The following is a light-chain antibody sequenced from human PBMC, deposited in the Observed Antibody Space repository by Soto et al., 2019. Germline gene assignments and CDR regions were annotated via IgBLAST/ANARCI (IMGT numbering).Light chain of an antibody. J-gene: IGKJ5*01. CDR3: QQLHSYPIT. V-gene: IGKV1-39*01. Sequence: DIQMTQSPSSLSASVGYRVTITCRASQSISSYLNWYQQKPGKAPKLLIYAASSLQSGVPSRFSGSGSGTDFTLTISSLQPEDFATYYCQQLHSYPITFGQGTRLEIK. CDR1: QSISSY. CDR2: AAS.